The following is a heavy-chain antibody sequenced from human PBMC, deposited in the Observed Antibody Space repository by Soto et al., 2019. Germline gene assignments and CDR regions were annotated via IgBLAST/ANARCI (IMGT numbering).Heavy chain of an antibody. CDR1: GFTFSSYA. J-gene: IGHJ5*02. D-gene: IGHD2-15*01. V-gene: IGHV3-23*01. Sequence: GESLKISCAASGFTFSSYAMSWVRQAPGKGLEWVSAISGSGGSTYYADSVKGRFTISRDNSKNTLYLQMNSLRAEDTAVYYCAKDPNCSGGSCYLTWFDPWGQGTLVTVSS. CDR3: AKDPNCSGGSCYLTWFDP. CDR2: ISGSGGST.